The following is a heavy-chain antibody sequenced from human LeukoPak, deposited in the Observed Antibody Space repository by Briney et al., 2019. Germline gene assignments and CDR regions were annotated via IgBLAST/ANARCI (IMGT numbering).Heavy chain of an antibody. CDR2: IYYSGST. V-gene: IGHV4-59*12. Sequence: KPSETLSLTCTVSGGSISSYYWSWIRQPPGKGLEWIGYIYYSGSTNYNPSLKSRVTISVDKSKNQFSLKLSSVTAADTAVYYCARERDSSGRIDYWGQGTLVTVSS. CDR3: ARERDSSGRIDY. J-gene: IGHJ4*02. CDR1: GGSISSYY. D-gene: IGHD6-19*01.